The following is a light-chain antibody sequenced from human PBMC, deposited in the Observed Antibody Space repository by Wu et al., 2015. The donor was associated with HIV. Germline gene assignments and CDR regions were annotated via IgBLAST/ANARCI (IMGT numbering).Light chain of an antibody. J-gene: IGKJ1*01. CDR3: QQYNSYSPK. V-gene: IGKV1-5*03. CDR2: KAS. CDR1: QSISSW. Sequence: DIQMTQSPSTLSASVGDRVTITCRASQSISSWLAWYQQKPGKAPKLLIYKASSLESGVPSRFSGSGSGTEFTLTISGLQPDDFATYYCQQYNSYSPKFGQGTKVEIK.